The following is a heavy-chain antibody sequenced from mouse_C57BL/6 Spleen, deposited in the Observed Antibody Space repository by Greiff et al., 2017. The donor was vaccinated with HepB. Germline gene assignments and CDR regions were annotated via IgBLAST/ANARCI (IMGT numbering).Heavy chain of an antibody. CDR3: ARGGEYPIPFDY. J-gene: IGHJ2*01. D-gene: IGHD5-1*01. Sequence: VQLQDPGAELVRPGASVKLSCTASGYTFTDYYINWVKQRPGQGLEWIARIYPGSGNTYYNEKFKGKATLTAEKSSSTAYMQLSSLTSEDSAVYFCARGGEYPIPFDYCGQGTTLTVSS. V-gene: IGHV1-76*01. CDR2: IYPGSGNT. CDR1: GYTFTDYY.